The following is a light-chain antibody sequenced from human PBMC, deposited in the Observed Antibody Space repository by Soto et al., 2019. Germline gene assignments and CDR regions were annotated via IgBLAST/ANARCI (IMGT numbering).Light chain of an antibody. CDR3: QQYNTDRYT. J-gene: IGKJ2*01. CDR1: QSISTW. CDR2: DAS. V-gene: IGKV1-5*01. Sequence: DIQMTQSPSLLSASVRDRVTITCRASQSISTWSAWYQQKPGKAPKLLIYDASILESGVPSRFSGSGSGTEFTLTISGLQPDDFATYYCQQYNTDRYTFGQGTK.